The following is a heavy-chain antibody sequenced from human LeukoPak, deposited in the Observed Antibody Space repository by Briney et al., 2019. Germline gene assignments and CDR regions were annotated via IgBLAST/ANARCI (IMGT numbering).Heavy chain of an antibody. D-gene: IGHD1-26*01. CDR2: IYTSGST. CDR3: ARESFFRSLGVVGATSSYMDV. Sequence: SETLSLTCTVSGGSISSYYWSWIRQPAGKGLEWIGRIYTSGSTNYNPSLKSRVTMSVDTSKNQFSLKLSSVTAADTAVYYCARESFFRSLGVVGATSSYMDVWGKGTTVTVSS. V-gene: IGHV4-4*07. CDR1: GGSISSYY. J-gene: IGHJ6*03.